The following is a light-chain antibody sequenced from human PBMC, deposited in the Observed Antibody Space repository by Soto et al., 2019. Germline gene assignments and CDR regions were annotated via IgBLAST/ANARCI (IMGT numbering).Light chain of an antibody. CDR2: AAS. J-gene: IGKJ2*01. CDR1: QNVFTF. V-gene: IGKV1-39*01. CDR3: QQSYRTPYT. Sequence: DIQVTQSPSSLSASVGDRVTITCRASQNVFTFLNWYQQKPGRAPTLLIYAASTVQRGVPSRFSGSGSGTDFTLTISSLQPEDFATYFCQQSYRTPYTFGQGTKLETK.